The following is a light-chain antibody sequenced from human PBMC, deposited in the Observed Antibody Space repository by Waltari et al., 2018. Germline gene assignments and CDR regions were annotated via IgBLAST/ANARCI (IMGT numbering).Light chain of an antibody. CDR2: DAS. Sequence: EIILTQSPATLSLSPGERATLPCRASQSLSNSLAWYQQKPGQAPRLLISDASNRATGIPARFSGSGSGTDFTLPIRSLEPEDFAVYYCQQRSNWHTFGQGTKLEIK. CDR1: QSLSNS. J-gene: IGKJ2*01. CDR3: QQRSNWHT. V-gene: IGKV3-11*01.